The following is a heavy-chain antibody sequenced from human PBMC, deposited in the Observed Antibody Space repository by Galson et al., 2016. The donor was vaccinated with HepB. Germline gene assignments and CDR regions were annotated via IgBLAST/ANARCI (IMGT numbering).Heavy chain of an antibody. CDR2: IFASGNT. CDR3: TRQDLWSIEF. Sequence: SETLSPTCAVSGASVSSSYWWSWVRQSPRKGLEWIGEIFASGNTNYNPALESRLIISLDKSENKISLKMTSVTAADTALYYCTRQDLWSIEFWGQGILVTVSS. J-gene: IGHJ4*02. D-gene: IGHD2-21*01. V-gene: IGHV4-4*02. CDR1: GASVSSSYW.